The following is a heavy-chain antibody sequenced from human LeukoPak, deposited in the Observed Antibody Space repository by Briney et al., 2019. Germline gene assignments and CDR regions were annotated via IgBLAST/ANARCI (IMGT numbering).Heavy chain of an antibody. CDR3: AKGYSYAFDY. CDR1: GFTFSRYG. Sequence: GGSLRLSCSASGFTFSRYGMHWVRQAPGKGLEWVAVIWYDGSNKYYADSVKGRFTISRDNSKNMLYLQMNGLRVEDTAVYYCAKGYSYAFDYWGQGTLVTVFS. D-gene: IGHD5-18*01. V-gene: IGHV3-30*02. J-gene: IGHJ4*02. CDR2: IWYDGSNK.